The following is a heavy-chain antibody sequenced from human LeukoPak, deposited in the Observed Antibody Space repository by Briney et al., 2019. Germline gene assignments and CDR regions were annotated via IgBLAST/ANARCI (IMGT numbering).Heavy chain of an antibody. V-gene: IGHV3-11*01. D-gene: IGHD6-19*01. Sequence: GGSLRLSCAAPGFTFSYYYMSWIRQAPGKGLEWVSYISSSGTNIDYADSVKGRFTISRDNAKNSLYLQMNSLRAEDTAVYYCASGGAVAGTNPFDYWGQGTLVTVSS. CDR2: ISSSGTNI. CDR1: GFTFSYYY. J-gene: IGHJ4*02. CDR3: ASGGAVAGTNPFDY.